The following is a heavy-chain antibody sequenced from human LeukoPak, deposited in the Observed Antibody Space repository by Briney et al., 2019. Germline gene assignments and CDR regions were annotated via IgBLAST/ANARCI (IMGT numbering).Heavy chain of an antibody. CDR2: ISISSDTI. Sequence: PGGSLRLSCVASGFTFSSYWMSWVRQAPGKGLEWVSYISISSDTIDHADSVKGRFTISRDNTKSSVYLQMNGLRVEDTAVYYCAARFDYWGRGTLVTVSS. CDR3: AARFDY. CDR1: GFTFSSYW. J-gene: IGHJ4*02. V-gene: IGHV3-48*04.